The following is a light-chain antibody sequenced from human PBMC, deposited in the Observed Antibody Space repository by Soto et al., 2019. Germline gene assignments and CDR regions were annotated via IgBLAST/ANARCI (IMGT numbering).Light chain of an antibody. Sequence: QSALTQPASVSGSPGQSITISCTGTSSDIGSYHLVSWYQHQSGTAHKLIIYKVSQWPSGVSDRFSASKSGNTASLTISGLQAEDEADYYCCSYAGSNWGYVFGTGT. CDR1: SSDIGSYHL. CDR2: KVS. J-gene: IGLJ1*01. V-gene: IGLV2-23*02. CDR3: CSYAGSNWGYV.